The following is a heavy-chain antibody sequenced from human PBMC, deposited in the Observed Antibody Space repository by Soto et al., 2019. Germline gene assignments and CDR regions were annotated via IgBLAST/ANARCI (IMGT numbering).Heavy chain of an antibody. CDR1: GGSIISSSYY. V-gene: IGHV4-39*01. CDR3: ARTFYGDYDY. D-gene: IGHD4-17*01. CDR2: IYYSGST. Sequence: PSETHSLTSTVSGGSIISSSYYWGWIRQPPGKGLEWIGSIYYSGSTYYNPSLKSRVTISVDTSKNQFSLKLSSVTAADTAVYYCARTFYGDYDYWGQGTLVTVSS. J-gene: IGHJ4*02.